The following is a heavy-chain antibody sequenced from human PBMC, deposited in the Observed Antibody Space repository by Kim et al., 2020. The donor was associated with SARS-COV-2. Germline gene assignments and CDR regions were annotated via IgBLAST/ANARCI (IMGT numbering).Heavy chain of an antibody. Sequence: SETLSLTCTVSGGSISSGGYYWSWIRQQPGKGLEWIGYIYYSGSTYYNPSLKSRVTRSVDTSKNQFSLKLSSATAADTAVYYCARFRAYSDDWGQGTLVTVSS. CDR2: IYYSGST. CDR1: GGSISSGGYY. V-gene: IGHV4-31*03. CDR3: ARFRAYSDD. J-gene: IGHJ4*02. D-gene: IGHD3-16*01.